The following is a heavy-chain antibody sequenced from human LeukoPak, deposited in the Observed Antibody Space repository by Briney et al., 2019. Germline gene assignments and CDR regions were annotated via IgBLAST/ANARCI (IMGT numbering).Heavy chain of an antibody. D-gene: IGHD3-3*01. Sequence: SETLSLTCTVSGGSISSSSYYWGWIRQPPGKGLEWIGNIYYSGSTYYNPSLKSRVTISVDTSKNQFSLKLSSVTAADTAVYYCARTYYDFWSGYLIDYWGQETLVTVSS. CDR3: ARTYYDFWSGYLIDY. CDR2: IYYSGST. V-gene: IGHV4-39*07. CDR1: GGSISSSSYY. J-gene: IGHJ4*02.